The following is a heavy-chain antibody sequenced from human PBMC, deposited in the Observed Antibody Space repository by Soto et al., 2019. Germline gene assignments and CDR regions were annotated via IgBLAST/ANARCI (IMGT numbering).Heavy chain of an antibody. Sequence: QVQLQQWGAGLLKPSETLSLTCAVYGGSFSGYYWSWIRQPPGKGLEWIGEINHSGSTNYNPSLMSRVTISVDTSKNQFSLKLSSVTAADTAVYYCARGVASYSISWYFDYWGQGTLVTVSS. CDR3: ARGVASYSISWYFDY. D-gene: IGHD6-13*01. CDR1: GGSFSGYY. J-gene: IGHJ4*02. CDR2: INHSGST. V-gene: IGHV4-34*01.